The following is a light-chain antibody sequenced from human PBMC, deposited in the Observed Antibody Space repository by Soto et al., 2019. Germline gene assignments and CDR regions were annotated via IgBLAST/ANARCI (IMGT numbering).Light chain of an antibody. CDR3: QLYGGSPKT. Sequence: EIVLTQSPCTLSLSPGEGGTLSCRASQTVISNSLAWYKQKPGQPPRLLSHGASTRAPGIPDRFSGSRSGTEFTLTISRLEPEDFAVYYCQLYGGSPKTFGQGTKVDIK. V-gene: IGKV3-20*01. CDR1: QTVISNS. CDR2: GAS. J-gene: IGKJ1*01.